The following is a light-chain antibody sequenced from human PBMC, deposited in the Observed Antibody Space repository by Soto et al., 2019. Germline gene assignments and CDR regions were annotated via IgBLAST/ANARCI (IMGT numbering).Light chain of an antibody. CDR2: GNT. J-gene: IGLJ3*02. CDR3: QSYDNSLSAGV. Sequence: QSVLTQPPSVSGAPGQRVTIPCTGSGSNIGAGYDVHWYRQLPGTAPKVLIYGNTNRPSGVPDRFSGSKSGSSASLAITGLQAEDEADYYCQSYDNSLSAGVFGGGTQLTVL. V-gene: IGLV1-40*01. CDR1: GSNIGAGYD.